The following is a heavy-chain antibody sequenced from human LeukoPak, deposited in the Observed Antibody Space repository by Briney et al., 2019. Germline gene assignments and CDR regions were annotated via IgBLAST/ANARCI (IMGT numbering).Heavy chain of an antibody. V-gene: IGHV3-7*01. CDR2: IKQDGTEK. J-gene: IGHJ1*01. D-gene: IGHD3-10*01. CDR3: AKVANYCCGSGSYYFCEH. CDR1: GFSFTTYW. Sequence: GGSLRLSCAASGFSFTTYWMRWVRKAPGKGLEWVANIKQDGTEKYYVDSVKGRFTISRDNPKNSLYLQMNSLRAEDTAVYDCAKVANYCCGSGSYYFCEHWGGGTAVTAS.